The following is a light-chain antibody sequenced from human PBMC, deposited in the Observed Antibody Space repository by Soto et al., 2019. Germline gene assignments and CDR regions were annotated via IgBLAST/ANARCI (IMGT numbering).Light chain of an antibody. J-gene: IGKJ1*01. V-gene: IGKV3-11*01. Sequence: EIVLTQSPATLSLSPGERATLSCRASQSVSSYLAWYQQKPGQAPRLLIYDASNRATGIPARFSGSGSGTDFTLTIGSLEPEDFAVYYCQQRRNSWTFGQGTKVEIK. CDR2: DAS. CDR3: QQRRNSWT. CDR1: QSVSSY.